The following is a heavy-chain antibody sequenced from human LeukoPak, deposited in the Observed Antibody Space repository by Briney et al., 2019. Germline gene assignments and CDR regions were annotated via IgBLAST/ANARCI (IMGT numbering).Heavy chain of an antibody. CDR2: IIPIFGTA. D-gene: IGHD4-23*01. V-gene: IGHV1-69*13. CDR3: AIQGRHDYGGNPRHYYYGMDV. J-gene: IGHJ6*02. CDR1: GGTFSSYA. Sequence: GASVKVSCKASGGTFSSYAISWVRQAPGQGLEWMGGIIPIFGTANYAQKFQGRVTITADESTSTAYMELSSLRSEDTAVYYCAIQGRHDYGGNPRHYYYGMDVWGQGTTVTVSS.